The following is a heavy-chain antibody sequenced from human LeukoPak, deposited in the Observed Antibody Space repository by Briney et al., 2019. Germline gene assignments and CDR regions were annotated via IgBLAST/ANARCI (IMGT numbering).Heavy chain of an antibody. V-gene: IGHV3-21*01. CDR2: ISTSSTYI. Sequence: GGSLRLSCAASGFTFSSYSMNWVRQAPGKGLEWVSSISTSSTYIYYADSVKGRFTISRDNAKNSLYLQMNSLRAEDTAVYYCARGAGYCSSTGCYGSDWFDSWGQGALVTVSS. D-gene: IGHD2-2*01. CDR3: ARGAGYCSSTGCYGSDWFDS. J-gene: IGHJ5*01. CDR1: GFTFSSYS.